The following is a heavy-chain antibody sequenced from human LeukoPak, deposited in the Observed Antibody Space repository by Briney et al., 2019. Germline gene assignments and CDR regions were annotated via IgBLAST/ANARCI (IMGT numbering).Heavy chain of an antibody. D-gene: IGHD5-18*01. CDR3: ARRREYSFDAFDI. J-gene: IGHJ3*02. CDR2: ISSSSSSYI. V-gene: IGHV3-21*03. Sequence: GGSLRLSCAASGFTFSSYSMNWVRQAPGKGLEWVSSISSSSSSYIYYADSVKGRVTIYRQNAENSLYLQINSLRPGDTAVYYCARRREYSFDAFDIWAQGTMVSVST. CDR1: GFTFSSYS.